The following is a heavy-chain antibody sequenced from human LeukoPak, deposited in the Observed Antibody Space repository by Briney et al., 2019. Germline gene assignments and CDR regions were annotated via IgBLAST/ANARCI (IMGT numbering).Heavy chain of an antibody. CDR1: GFTFRTYS. D-gene: IGHD6-6*01. Sequence: PGGSLRLSCAASGFTFRTYSMNWGRQAPGKGLEWVSAISGSGGSTSCADSVKGRFTISRDNSKNTLYLQMNSLRAEDTAVYYCAKGRIAAPPTPDYWGQGTLVTVSS. J-gene: IGHJ4*02. CDR3: AKGRIAAPPTPDY. V-gene: IGHV3-23*01. CDR2: ISGSGGST.